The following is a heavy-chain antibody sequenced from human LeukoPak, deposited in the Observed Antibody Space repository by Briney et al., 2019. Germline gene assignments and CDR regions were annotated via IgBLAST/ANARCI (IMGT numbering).Heavy chain of an antibody. J-gene: IGHJ4*02. V-gene: IGHV4-39*01. D-gene: IGHD3-16*01. Sequence: KASETLSLTCTVSGVSISYSTTYWGWIRQPPGKGLEWIASIFYNGRTWNNPSLKSRVSISVDTSKNQFSLKVSAVTAADTAVYYCARQGTYYDKIYYFDYWGREPWSPSPQ. CDR3: ARQGTYYDKIYYFDY. CDR1: GVSISYSTTY. CDR2: IFYNGRT.